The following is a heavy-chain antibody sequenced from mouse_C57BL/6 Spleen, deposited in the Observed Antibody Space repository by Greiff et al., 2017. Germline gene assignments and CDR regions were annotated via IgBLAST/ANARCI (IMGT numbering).Heavy chain of an antibody. CDR3: ARDRNYLFAY. CDR1: GFTFSSYA. J-gene: IGHJ3*01. V-gene: IGHV5-4*01. D-gene: IGHD2-1*01. CDR2: ISDGGSYT. Sequence: EVKLMESGGGLVKPGGSLKLSCAASGFTFSSYAMSWVRQTPEKRLEWVATISDGGSYTYYPDNVKGRFTISRDNAKNNLYLQMSHLKSEDTAMYYCARDRNYLFAYWGQGTLVTVSA.